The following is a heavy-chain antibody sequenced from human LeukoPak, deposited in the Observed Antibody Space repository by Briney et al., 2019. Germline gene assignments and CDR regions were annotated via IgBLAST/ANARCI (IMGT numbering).Heavy chain of an antibody. CDR1: GFTFSSYA. J-gene: IGHJ6*02. CDR3: VKDFTAAAGTSLYYYGMDV. V-gene: IGHV3-64D*09. Sequence: PGGSLRLSCSASGFTFSSYAMHCVRQAPGKGLEYVSAISSNGGSTYYADSVKGRFTISRDNSKNTLYLQMASLRPEDTAVYYCVKDFTAAAGTSLYYYGMDVWGQGTTVIVSS. D-gene: IGHD6-13*01. CDR2: ISSNGGST.